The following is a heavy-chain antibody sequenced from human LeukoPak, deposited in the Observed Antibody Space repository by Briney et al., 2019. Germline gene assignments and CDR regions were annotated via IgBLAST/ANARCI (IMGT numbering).Heavy chain of an antibody. D-gene: IGHD2-15*01. CDR1: GFSFTSYW. CDR2: IYPGDSDT. V-gene: IGHV5-51*01. CDR3: ARLPKDIVVVVAATH. Sequence: GESLKISCKGSGFSFTSYWIGWVRQMPGKGLECMGIIYPGDSDTRYSPSFQGQVTISADRSISTAYLQWSSLKASDTAMYYCARLPKDIVVVVAATHWGQGTLVTVSS. J-gene: IGHJ4*02.